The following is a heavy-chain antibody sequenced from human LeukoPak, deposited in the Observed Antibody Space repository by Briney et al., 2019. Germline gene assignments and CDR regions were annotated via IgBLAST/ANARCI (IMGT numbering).Heavy chain of an antibody. CDR3: ARFYGGYYYYYMDV. D-gene: IGHD4-17*01. J-gene: IGHJ6*03. V-gene: IGHV4-59*08. CDR2: IYYSGST. CDR1: GGSISSYY. Sequence: SETLSLTCTVSGGSISSYYWSWVRQPPGKGLEWVGYIYYSGSTNYNPSLKSRVTMSVDTSKNQFSLRLNSVTAADTAVYYCARFYGGYYYYYMDVWGKGATVTVSS.